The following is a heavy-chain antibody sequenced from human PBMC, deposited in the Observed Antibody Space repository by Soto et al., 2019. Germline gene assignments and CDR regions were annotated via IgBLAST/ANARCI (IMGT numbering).Heavy chain of an antibody. CDR3: AKMLRVPAAMNY. D-gene: IGHD2-2*01. V-gene: IGHV3-23*01. CDR1: GFTFSSYA. J-gene: IGHJ4*02. Sequence: GGSLRLSCAASGFTFSSYAMSWVRQAPGKGLEWVSAISGSGGSTYYADSVKGRFTISRDNSKNTLYLQMNSLRDEAAAVYYCAKMLRVPAAMNYWGQGTLVTVSS. CDR2: ISGSGGST.